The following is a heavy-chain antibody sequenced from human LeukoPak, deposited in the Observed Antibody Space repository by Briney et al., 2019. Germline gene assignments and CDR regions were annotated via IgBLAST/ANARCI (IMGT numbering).Heavy chain of an antibody. V-gene: IGHV4-59*01. CDR1: GGSISSYY. CDR2: IYYSGST. Sequence: PSETLSLTCTVSGGSISSYYWSWIRQPPGKGREWMGYIYYSGSTNYNPSLKSRVTISVDTSKHQFSLQLSSVTAADTAVYYCARGGSSSGWSYHDFDIWGQGTMVTVPS. D-gene: IGHD6-19*01. CDR3: ARGGSSSGWSYHDFDI. J-gene: IGHJ3*02.